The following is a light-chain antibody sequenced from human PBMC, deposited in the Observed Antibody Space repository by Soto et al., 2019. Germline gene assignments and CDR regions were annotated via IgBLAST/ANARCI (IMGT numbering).Light chain of an antibody. CDR3: QKYNGTPRT. CDR1: QDISGH. CDR2: EAS. V-gene: IGKV1-27*01. J-gene: IGKJ1*01. Sequence: DIQVTQSPSSLSASVGDRVTITCQASQDISGHLAWYQQKPGKVPKLLIYEASTLQSGVPSRFSASGSGTDFTLTISSLQPEDVATYYCQKYNGTPRTFGQGTKVELK.